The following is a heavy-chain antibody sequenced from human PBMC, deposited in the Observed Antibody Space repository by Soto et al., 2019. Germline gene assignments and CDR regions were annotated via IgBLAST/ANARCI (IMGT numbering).Heavy chain of an antibody. CDR1: GYSFPSHW. J-gene: IGHJ5*02. V-gene: IGHV5-51*01. Sequence: EVQLVQSAAEVKKPGESLRISCKGSGYSFPSHWIGWVRQMPGKGLEWMGMIYPGDSDVRYSPSFEGQVTISADKSISTAYLQWNSRNASDTAMYYCARHETQQLVNWFDPWGQGTLVIVSS. CDR3: ARHETQQLVNWFDP. D-gene: IGHD6-13*01. CDR2: IYPGDSDV.